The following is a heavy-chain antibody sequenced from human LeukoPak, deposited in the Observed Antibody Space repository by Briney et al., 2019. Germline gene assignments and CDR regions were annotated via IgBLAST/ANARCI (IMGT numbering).Heavy chain of an antibody. CDR2: IVVGSGNT. CDR1: GFTFTTSA. J-gene: IGHJ4*02. CDR3: AAALVGATTPFDY. Sequence: VASVKVSCKASGFTFTTSAMQWVRQARGQRHEWIGWIVVGSGNTNYAQKFQERVTITRDMSTSTAYMELSSLRSEDTAVYYCAAALVGATTPFDYWGQGTLVTVSS. D-gene: IGHD1-26*01. V-gene: IGHV1-58*02.